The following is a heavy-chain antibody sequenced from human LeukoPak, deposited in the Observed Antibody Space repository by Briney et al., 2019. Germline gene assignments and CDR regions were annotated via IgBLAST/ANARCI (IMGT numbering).Heavy chain of an antibody. CDR3: ARPQEEDGYSYNWAFDY. J-gene: IGHJ4*02. CDR1: GYTFTSYS. CDR2: ISGYNGNT. V-gene: IGHV1-18*01. D-gene: IGHD5-24*01. Sequence: GASVKVSCKTSGYTFTSYSINWVRQAPGQGLEWMGWISGYNGNTNYAQKLQGRVTMTTDTSTSTAYMELRSLRSDDTAVYYCARPQEEDGYSYNWAFDYWGQGTLVTVSS.